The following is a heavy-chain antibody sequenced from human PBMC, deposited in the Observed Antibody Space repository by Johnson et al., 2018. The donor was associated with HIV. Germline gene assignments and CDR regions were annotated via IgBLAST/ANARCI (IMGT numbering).Heavy chain of an antibody. D-gene: IGHD1-26*01. CDR1: GFTFNRHA. Sequence: VESGGGLVQPGGSLRLSCAASGFTFNRHAMSWVSQTPGKGLEWVSGLSSSGGSTYYADSVKGRFTLSRDNSKNTLYLQMNSLGAGDTAVYYCAKDKARWELLASDIWGQGTMVTVSS. V-gene: IGHV3-23*04. CDR2: LSSSGGST. CDR3: AKDKARWELLASDI. J-gene: IGHJ3*02.